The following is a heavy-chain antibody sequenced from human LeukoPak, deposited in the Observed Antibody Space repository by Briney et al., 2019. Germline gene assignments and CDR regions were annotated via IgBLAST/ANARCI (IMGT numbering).Heavy chain of an antibody. V-gene: IGHV3-23*01. D-gene: IGHD3-9*01. J-gene: IGHJ4*02. CDR3: AKDPTALRYFDWLLGPNLVTALY. CDR2: ISGSGGST. CDR1: GFTFSSYA. Sequence: GGSLRLSCAASGFTFSSYAMSWVRQAPGKGLEWVSAISGSGGSTYYADSVKGRFTITRDNSKNTLYLQMNSLGAEDTAVYYCAKDPTALRYFDWLLGPNLVTALYWGQGTLVTVSS.